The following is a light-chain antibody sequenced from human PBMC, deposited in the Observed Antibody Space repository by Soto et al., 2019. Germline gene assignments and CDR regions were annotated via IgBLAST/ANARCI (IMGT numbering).Light chain of an antibody. CDR1: QSVSSS. CDR3: QQYSDWPPGT. CDR2: DTS. J-gene: IGKJ1*01. Sequence: EIVVTQSPATLSVSPGERATLSCRASQSVSSSLAWYQQRPGQAPRLLIYDTSTRAAGISARFSGSGSGTEFTLTISSLQSEDFAVYYCQQYSDWPPGTFGQGTAVEIK. V-gene: IGKV3-15*01.